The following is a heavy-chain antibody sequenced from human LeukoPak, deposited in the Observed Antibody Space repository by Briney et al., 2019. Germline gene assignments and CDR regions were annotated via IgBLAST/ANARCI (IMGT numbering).Heavy chain of an antibody. V-gene: IGHV4-61*02. CDR1: GGSISSGSYY. Sequence: PSETLSLTCTVSGGSISSGSYYWSWIRQPAGKGLEWIGRIYTSGSTNYNPSLKSRVTISVDTSKNQFSLKLSSVTAADTAVYYCARGGGIAARPNPLYYFDYWGQGTLVTVSS. CDR2: IYTSGST. J-gene: IGHJ4*02. D-gene: IGHD6-6*01. CDR3: ARGGGIAARPNPLYYFDY.